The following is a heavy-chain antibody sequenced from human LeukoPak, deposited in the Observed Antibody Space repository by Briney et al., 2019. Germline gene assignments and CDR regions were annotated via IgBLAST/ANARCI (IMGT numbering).Heavy chain of an antibody. Sequence: SVKVSCKASGGIFSSYGIGWVRQDRGQGFEWVGGIIPLFGTADYAQKFQGRVTITADESTSTAYMELRSLRSEDTAVYYCARGFWSGYLHNYYMDVWGKGTTVIVSS. CDR3: ARGFWSGYLHNYYMDV. CDR2: IIPLFGTA. V-gene: IGHV1-69*13. D-gene: IGHD3-3*01. J-gene: IGHJ6*03. CDR1: GGIFSSYG.